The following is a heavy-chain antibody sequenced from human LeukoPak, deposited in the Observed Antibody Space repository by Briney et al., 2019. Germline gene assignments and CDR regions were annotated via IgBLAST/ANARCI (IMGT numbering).Heavy chain of an antibody. CDR3: AMGGDLEQWLYPFDY. CDR2: IRQDGSEK. Sequence: GGSLRLSCAASGFTFSSYWMSWVRQAPGKGLEWVANIRQDGSEKYYVDSVKGRFTISGDNAKNSLYLQMNSLRAEDTAVYYCAMGGDLEQWLYPFDYWGQGTLVTVPS. J-gene: IGHJ4*02. D-gene: IGHD3-22*01. CDR1: GFTFSSYW. V-gene: IGHV3-7*01.